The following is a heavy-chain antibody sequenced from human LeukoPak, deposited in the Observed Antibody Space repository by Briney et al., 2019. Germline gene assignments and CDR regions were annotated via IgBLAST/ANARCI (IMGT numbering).Heavy chain of an antibody. CDR1: GFTFSNFA. CDR2: VSGNGGST. D-gene: IGHD6-13*01. J-gene: IGHJ4*02. Sequence: GGSLRLSCAASGFTFSNFAMSWVRQAPGKGLEWVSGVSGNGGSTHYADSVKGRFTISRDNAKNSLYLQMNSLRAEDTAVYYCATAGTPDYWGQGTLVTVSS. CDR3: ATAGTPDY. V-gene: IGHV3-23*01.